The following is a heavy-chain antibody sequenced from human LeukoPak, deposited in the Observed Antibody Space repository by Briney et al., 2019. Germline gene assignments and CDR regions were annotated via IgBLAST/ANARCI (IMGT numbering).Heavy chain of an antibody. D-gene: IGHD2-2*02. Sequence: SETLSLTCTVSGGSISSHYWSWIRQPPGKGLEWIGYIYYSGSTNYSPSLKSRVTISVDTSKNQFSLKLSSVTAADTAVYYCARRGLGVVVPAAIRYYYYYMDVWGKGTTVTVSS. CDR1: GGSISSHY. CDR2: IYYSGST. V-gene: IGHV4-59*11. J-gene: IGHJ6*03. CDR3: ARRGLGVVVPAAIRYYYYYMDV.